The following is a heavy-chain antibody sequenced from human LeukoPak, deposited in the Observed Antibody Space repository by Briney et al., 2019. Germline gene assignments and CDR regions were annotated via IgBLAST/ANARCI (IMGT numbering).Heavy chain of an antibody. CDR1: GYXFTRYG. J-gene: IGHJ4*02. Sequence: ASVKVSCKASGYXFTRYGIGWVRQAPGQGLKWVGWITTSNGNTHYAQKLQGRVTITTDTSTSTAYMELRSLRSDDTAVYYCARDLRLYSSGSEFDYWGQGTLVTVSS. CDR3: ARDLRLYSSGSEFDY. CDR2: ITTSNGNT. V-gene: IGHV1-18*01. D-gene: IGHD6-19*01.